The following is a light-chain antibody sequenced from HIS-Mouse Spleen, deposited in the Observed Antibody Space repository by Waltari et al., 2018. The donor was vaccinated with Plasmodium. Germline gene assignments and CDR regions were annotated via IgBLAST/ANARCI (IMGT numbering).Light chain of an antibody. V-gene: IGKV3-20*01. CDR3: QQYGSSPYT. J-gene: IGKJ2*01. CDR1: QSVSSSY. Sequence: EIVLTQSPGTLSLSPGDRATLSCRASQSVSSSYLAWYQQKPGQAHRLLISGASSRAPGIPDRFSGSGSGTDFTLTISRREPEDFAVYCWQQYGSSPYTCGQGTKLEIK. CDR2: GAS.